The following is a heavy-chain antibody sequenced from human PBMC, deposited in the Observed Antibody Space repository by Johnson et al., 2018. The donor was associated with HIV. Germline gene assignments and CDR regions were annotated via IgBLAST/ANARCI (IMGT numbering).Heavy chain of an antibody. J-gene: IGHJ3*02. CDR3: ARAVRIGVGVTVLGASDI. CDR1: GFTFDDYG. Sequence: VQLVESGGGVVQPGGSLRLSCAASGFTFDDYGMSWVRQAPGKGLEWVSGINWDGTYTGYVGSVKGRFTISRDNGKNSLYLQMNSLRVEDTALYYCARAVRIGVGVTVLGASDIWGQGTMVTVSS. CDR2: INWDGTYT. D-gene: IGHD6-13*01. V-gene: IGHV3-20*04.